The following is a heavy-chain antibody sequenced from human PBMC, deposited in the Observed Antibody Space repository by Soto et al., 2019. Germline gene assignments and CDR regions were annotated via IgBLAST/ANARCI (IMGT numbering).Heavy chain of an antibody. CDR3: ARARDGYNFLYEPT. Sequence: PGGSLRLSCVASGFTVSNNYMSCVRQAPGKGLEWFSVSYSGGSTDYADSVKGRFTISRDNSKNTLYLQMNSLRADDTAVYYCARARDGYNFLYEPTWGQGTLVTVSS. V-gene: IGHV3-53*01. CDR2: SYSGGST. J-gene: IGHJ4*02. D-gene: IGHD5-12*01. CDR1: GFTVSNNY.